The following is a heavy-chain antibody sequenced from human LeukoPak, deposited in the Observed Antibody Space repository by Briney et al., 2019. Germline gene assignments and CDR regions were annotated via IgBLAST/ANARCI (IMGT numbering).Heavy chain of an antibody. CDR1: GFPVSSNY. Sequence: PGGSLRLSCAASGFPVSSNYMSWVRQAPGKGLEWVSVIYSGGSTDYADSVKGRFTISRDTSKNTLYLQMNSLSAEDTAVYYCARDSTGYYYFDYWGQGSPVTVSS. CDR3: ARDSTGYYYFDY. J-gene: IGHJ4*02. V-gene: IGHV3-66*01. D-gene: IGHD3-22*01. CDR2: IYSGGST.